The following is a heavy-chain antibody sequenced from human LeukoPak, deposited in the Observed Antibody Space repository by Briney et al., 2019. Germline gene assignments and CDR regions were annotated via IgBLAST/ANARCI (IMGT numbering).Heavy chain of an antibody. J-gene: IGHJ5*02. CDR3: ACSLAMAGPGASGNWFDP. V-gene: IGHV1-69*06. CDR2: IIPIFGTT. Sequence: ASVKVSCKASGGTFTTYSITWVRQAPGQGLEWMGRIIPIFGTTTYAQNFQGRLTITADKSTSTAYVELSILRSEDTAVYYCACSLAMAGPGASGNWFDPWGQGTLVTVSS. CDR1: GGTFTTYS. D-gene: IGHD6-19*01.